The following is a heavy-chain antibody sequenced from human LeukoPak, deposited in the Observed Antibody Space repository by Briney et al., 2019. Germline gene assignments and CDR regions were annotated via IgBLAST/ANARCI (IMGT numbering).Heavy chain of an antibody. D-gene: IGHD3-3*01. CDR2: IIPILGIA. CDR1: GGTFSSYT. Sequence: SVKVSCLACGGTFSSYTISWVRQAPGQGLEWMGRIIPILGIANYAQKFQGRVTITADESTSTAYMELSSLRSEDTAVYYCASGTYYDFWSGYRLDYWGQGTLVTVSS. CDR3: ASGTYYDFWSGYRLDY. J-gene: IGHJ4*02. V-gene: IGHV1-69*02.